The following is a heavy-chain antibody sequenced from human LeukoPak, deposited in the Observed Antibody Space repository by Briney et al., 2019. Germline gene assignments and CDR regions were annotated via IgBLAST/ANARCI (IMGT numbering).Heavy chain of an antibody. Sequence: PSETLSLTCTVSGGSISSYYWSWIRQPAGTALEWIGRIYTSGTITYNPSLKSRVTMSVDTSKNQFSLKLSSVTAADTAVYYCARGGVPIHAFDIWGQGTMVTVSS. J-gene: IGHJ3*02. CDR1: GGSISSYY. D-gene: IGHD2-8*02. V-gene: IGHV4-4*07. CDR2: IYTSGTI. CDR3: ARGGVPIHAFDI.